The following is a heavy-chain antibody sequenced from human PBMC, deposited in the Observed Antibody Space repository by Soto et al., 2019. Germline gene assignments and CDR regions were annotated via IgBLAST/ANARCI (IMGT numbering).Heavy chain of an antibody. D-gene: IGHD2-8*01. CDR3: ARGDSTDCSNGVCSFFYNHDMAV. J-gene: IGHJ6*02. V-gene: IGHV1-2*04. CDR2: INPKSGGT. Sequence: RASVKVSCKASGYSFTDYHIHWVRQAPGQGLEWLGRINPKSGGTSTAQKFQGWVTMTTDTSISTASMELTRLTSDDTAIYYCARGDSTDCSNGVCSFFYNHDMAVWGQGTTVTV. CDR1: GYSFTDYH.